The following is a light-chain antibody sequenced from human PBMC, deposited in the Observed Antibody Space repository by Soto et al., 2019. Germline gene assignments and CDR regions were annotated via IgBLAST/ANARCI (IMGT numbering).Light chain of an antibody. V-gene: IGLV2-11*01. CDR2: DVT. CDR3: CSYAGSYTVL. CDR1: SSDVGGYNF. Sequence: QSALTQPRSVSRSPGQSVTISCSGTSSDVGGYNFVSWYQHHPGKAPKLMIYDVTKRPSGVPDRFSGSKSGNTASLTISGLQAEDEADYYCCSYAGSYTVLFGGGTKLTVL. J-gene: IGLJ2*01.